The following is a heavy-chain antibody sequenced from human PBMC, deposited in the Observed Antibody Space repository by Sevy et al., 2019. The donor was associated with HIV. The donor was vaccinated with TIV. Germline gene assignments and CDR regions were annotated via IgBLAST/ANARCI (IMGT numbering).Heavy chain of an antibody. CDR2: VNARTGDT. D-gene: IGHD2-15*01. J-gene: IGHJ4*02. Sequence: ASVKVSCKASGYTFTSYIIYWVRQAPGQSLEWMGWVNARTGDTKYSHTFQGRVSITRDTSASTAYMELNSLRSEDTAVYYCARDFCSGGSCYSAFVYWGQGTLVTVSS. V-gene: IGHV1-3*01. CDR1: GYTFTSYI. CDR3: ARDFCSGGSCYSAFVY.